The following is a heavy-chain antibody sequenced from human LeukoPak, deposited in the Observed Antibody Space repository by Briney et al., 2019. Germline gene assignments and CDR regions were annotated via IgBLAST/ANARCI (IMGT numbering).Heavy chain of an antibody. CDR2: IYYSGST. J-gene: IGHJ4*02. D-gene: IGHD3-22*01. CDR1: GGSISSSSYY. CDR3: ARSHPDYYDSSGYLFEY. Sequence: PSETLSLTCTVSGGSISSSSYYWGWIRQPPGKGLEWIGSIYYSGSTYYNPSLKSRVTISVDTSKNQFSLKLSSVTAADTAVYYCARSHPDYYDSSGYLFEYWGQGTLVTVSS. V-gene: IGHV4-39*01.